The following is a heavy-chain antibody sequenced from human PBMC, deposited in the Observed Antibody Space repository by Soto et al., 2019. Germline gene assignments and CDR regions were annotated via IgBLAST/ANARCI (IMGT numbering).Heavy chain of an antibody. CDR3: ARLSVYCSSTSCSYYFDY. J-gene: IGHJ4*02. CDR2: INHSGST. CDR1: GGSFSVYY. D-gene: IGHD2-2*01. Sequence: SETLSLTCAVYGGSFSVYYWSWIRQPPGKGLEWIGEINHSGSTNYNPSLKSRVTISVDTSKNQFSLKLSSVTAADTAVYYCARLSVYCSSTSCSYYFDYWGQGTLVTVSS. V-gene: IGHV4-34*01.